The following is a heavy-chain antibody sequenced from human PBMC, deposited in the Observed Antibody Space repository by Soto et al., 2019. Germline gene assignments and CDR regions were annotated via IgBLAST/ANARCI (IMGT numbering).Heavy chain of an antibody. D-gene: IGHD6-13*01. V-gene: IGHV3-23*01. CDR1: GFTFSSYA. CDR2: ISPGGGSP. J-gene: IGHJ4*02. Sequence: EVQLLESGGGLAQPGGSLRLSCAASGFTFSSYAMNWVRQAPGKGLEWVSAISPGGGSPYYTDSVKGRFTISRDNSKNTLYLQMNSLRAEDTAVYYCAKQIPAAGSDYWGQRTLVTVSS. CDR3: AKQIPAAGSDY.